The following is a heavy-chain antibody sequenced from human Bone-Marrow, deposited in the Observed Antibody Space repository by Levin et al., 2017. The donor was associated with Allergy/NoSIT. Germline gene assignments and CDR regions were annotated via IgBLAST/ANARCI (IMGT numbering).Heavy chain of an antibody. CDR2: IIPILGRT. CDR1: GGTFSGYG. D-gene: IGHD1-20*01. V-gene: IGHV1-69*10. J-gene: IGHJ4*02. CDR3: AEDPARITGT. Sequence: SVKVSCKASGGTFSGYGISWVRQAPGQGLEWMGWIIPILGRTNYAQKFQDRVTIAADKSTNIAYMELSSLRSDDTAVYYCAEDPARITGTWGQGTLVTVSS.